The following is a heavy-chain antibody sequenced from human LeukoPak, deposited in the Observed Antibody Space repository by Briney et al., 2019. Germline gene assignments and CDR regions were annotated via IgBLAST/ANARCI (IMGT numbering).Heavy chain of an antibody. J-gene: IGHJ4*02. CDR2: IYPGDSDT. V-gene: IGHV5-51*01. CDR1: GYSFTTFW. Sequence: KHGESLKISCKGSGYSFTTFWIGWVRQMPGKGLEWMGIIYPGDSDTRYSPSFQGQVTISVDKSISTAYLQWSGLKASDTAVYYCAIRSWSGYSFYFDNWGQGTLVTVSS. CDR3: AIRSWSGYSFYFDN. D-gene: IGHD3-3*01.